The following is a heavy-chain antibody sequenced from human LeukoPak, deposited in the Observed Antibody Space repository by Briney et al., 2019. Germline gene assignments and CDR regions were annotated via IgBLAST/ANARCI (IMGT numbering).Heavy chain of an antibody. D-gene: IGHD6-13*01. CDR1: GFTFSSYG. CDR2: IRYDGSNK. CDR3: AKSSIQLVEYFQH. J-gene: IGHJ1*01. Sequence: GGSLRLSCAASGFTFSSYGMHWVRQAPGKGLEWVAFIRYDGSNKYYADSVEGRFTISRDNSKNTLYLQMNSLRAEDTAVYYCAKSSIQLVEYFQHWGQGTLVTVSS. V-gene: IGHV3-30*02.